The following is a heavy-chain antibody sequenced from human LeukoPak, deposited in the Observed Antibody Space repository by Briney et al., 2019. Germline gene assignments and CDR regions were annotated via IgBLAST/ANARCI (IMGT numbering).Heavy chain of an antibody. CDR1: GFTFSAYS. V-gene: IGHV3-48*02. CDR3: VRDPDALDY. CDR2: IRSSGSPR. J-gene: IGHJ4*02. Sequence: GGSLRLSCAASGFTFSAYSMNWVRQAPGRGLEWVSYIRSSGSPRYYADSVKGRFTISRDNTKNSLYLQMDSLRDEDTAVYYCVRDPDALDYWGQGTLVTVSS.